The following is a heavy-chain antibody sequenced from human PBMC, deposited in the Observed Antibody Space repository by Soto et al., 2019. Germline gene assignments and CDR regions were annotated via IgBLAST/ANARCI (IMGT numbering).Heavy chain of an antibody. V-gene: IGHV1-3*01. CDR3: ARESLHCSSTSCYAFDP. J-gene: IGHJ5*02. CDR1: GYTFTSYA. CDR2: INAGNGNT. D-gene: IGHD2-2*01. Sequence: QVPLVQSGAEVKKPGASVKVSCKASGYTFTSYAMHWVRQAPGQRLEWMGWINAGNGNTKYSQKFQGRVTITRDTSASTAYMELSSLRSEDTAVYYCARESLHCSSTSCYAFDPWGQGTLVTVSS.